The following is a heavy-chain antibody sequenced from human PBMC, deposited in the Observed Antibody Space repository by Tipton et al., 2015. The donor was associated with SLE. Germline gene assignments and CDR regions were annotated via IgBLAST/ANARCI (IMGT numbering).Heavy chain of an antibody. CDR2: IYTSGST. V-gene: IGHV4-61*09. CDR3: ARTEWYQSFDY. Sequence: TLSLTCTVSGGSISSGSYYWSWIRQPAGKGLEWIGYIYTSGSTNYNPSLKSRVTISVDTSNNQFSLRLSSVTAADTAVYYCARTEWYQSFDYWGQGTLVTVSS. D-gene: IGHD2-2*01. CDR1: GGSISSGSYY. J-gene: IGHJ4*02.